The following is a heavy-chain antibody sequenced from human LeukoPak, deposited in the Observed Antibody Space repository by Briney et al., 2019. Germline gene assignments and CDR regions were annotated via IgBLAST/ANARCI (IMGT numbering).Heavy chain of an antibody. CDR1: GGTFSSYA. J-gene: IGHJ6*02. D-gene: IGHD2-2*01. V-gene: IGHV1-69*04. Sequence: ASVKVSCKASGGTFSSYAISWVRQAPGQGLEWMGRIIPILGIANYAQKFQGRVTITADKSTSTAYMELSSLRSEDTAVYYCAGRDGKDIVVVPAAYPMDVWGQGTTVTVSS. CDR3: AGRDGKDIVVVPAAYPMDV. CDR2: IIPILGIA.